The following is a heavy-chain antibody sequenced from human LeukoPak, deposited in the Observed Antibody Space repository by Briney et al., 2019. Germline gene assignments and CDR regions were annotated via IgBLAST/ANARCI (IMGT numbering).Heavy chain of an antibody. CDR1: GFTFSSYA. CDR2: ISYDGSNK. D-gene: IGHD1-1*01. V-gene: IGHV3-30*04. CDR3: ARDGWGSATGPLDY. Sequence: PGRSLRLSCAASGFTFSSYAMHWVRQAPGKGLEWVAVISYDGSNKYYADSVKGRFTISRDNSKNTLYLQMNSLRAEDTAVYYCARDGWGSATGPLDYWGQGTLVTVSS. J-gene: IGHJ4*02.